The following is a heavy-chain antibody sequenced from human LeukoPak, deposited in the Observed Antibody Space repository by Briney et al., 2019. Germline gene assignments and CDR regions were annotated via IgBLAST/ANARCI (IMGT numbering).Heavy chain of an antibody. Sequence: GGSLRLSCAASGFTVSSYWMSWVRQAPGKGLEWVAKIREDGSERHYVDSVKGRFTLSRDNAKNSLYLQMNSLRAGDTAVYYCARDAYWGQGTLVTVTS. CDR3: ARDAY. CDR2: IREDGSER. V-gene: IGHV3-7*04. CDR1: GFTVSSYW. J-gene: IGHJ4*02.